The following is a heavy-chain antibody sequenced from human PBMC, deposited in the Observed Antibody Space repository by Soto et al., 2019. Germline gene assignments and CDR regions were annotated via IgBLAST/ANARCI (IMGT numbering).Heavy chain of an antibody. CDR3: AREGDTIFGVSYYYYYGMDV. V-gene: IGHV3-33*01. Sequence: GGSLRLSCAASGFTFSSYGMHWVRQAPGKGLEWVAVIWYDGSNKYYADSVKGRFTISRDNSKNTLYLQMNSLRAEDTAVYYCAREGDTIFGVSYYYYYGMDVWGQGTTVTVSS. J-gene: IGHJ6*02. D-gene: IGHD3-3*01. CDR2: IWYDGSNK. CDR1: GFTFSSYG.